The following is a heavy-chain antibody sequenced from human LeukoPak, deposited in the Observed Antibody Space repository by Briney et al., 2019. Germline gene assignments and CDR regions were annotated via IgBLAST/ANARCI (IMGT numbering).Heavy chain of an antibody. D-gene: IGHD3-3*01. CDR3: ARGYYDFWSGIDY. CDR1: GYSISSGYY. V-gene: IGHV4-38-2*02. J-gene: IGHJ4*02. Sequence: SETLSLTCTVSGYSISSGYYWGWIRQPPGKGLEWIGSIYHSGNTYYNPSLKSRVTISVDTSKNQFSLKLSSVTAADTAVYYCARGYYDFWSGIDYWGQGTLVTVSS. CDR2: IYHSGNT.